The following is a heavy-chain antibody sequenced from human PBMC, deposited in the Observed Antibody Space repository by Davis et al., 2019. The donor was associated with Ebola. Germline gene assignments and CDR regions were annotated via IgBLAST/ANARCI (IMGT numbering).Heavy chain of an antibody. J-gene: IGHJ4*02. CDR2: IYYSGST. V-gene: IGHV4-39*01. CDR3: ARTGYYYDSSGYYK. CDR1: GGSISSSSYY. Sequence: SETLSLTCTVSGGSISSSSYYWGWLRQPPGKGLEWIGSIYYSGSTYYNPSLKSRVTISVDTSKNQFSLKLSPVTAADTAVYYCARTGYYYDSSGYYKWGQGTLVTVSS. D-gene: IGHD3-22*01.